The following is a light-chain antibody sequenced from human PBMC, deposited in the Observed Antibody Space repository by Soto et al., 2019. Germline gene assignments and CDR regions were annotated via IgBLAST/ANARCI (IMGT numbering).Light chain of an antibody. CDR3: CSYAGNYIYV. CDR1: SSDVGGYNF. Sequence: LTQPRSVSGSPGQPVTISCTGTSSDVGGYNFVSWYQQHPGKAHQVMIYDVSKRPSGVPDRFSGSKSGNTASLTISGLQAADEADYYCCSYAGNYIYVFGTGTKVTVL. V-gene: IGLV2-11*01. CDR2: DVS. J-gene: IGLJ1*01.